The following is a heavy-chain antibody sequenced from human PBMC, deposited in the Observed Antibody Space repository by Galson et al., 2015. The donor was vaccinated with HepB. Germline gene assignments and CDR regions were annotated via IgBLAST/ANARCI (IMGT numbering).Heavy chain of an antibody. CDR2: IDWDDDK. D-gene: IGHD3-22*01. CDR1: GFSLSTSGMR. V-gene: IGHV2-70*04. CDR3: ARQIGFYDSSGYSPFDY. J-gene: IGHJ4*02. Sequence: ALVKPTQTLTLTCTFSGFSLSTSGMRVSWIRQPPGKALEWLARIDWDDDKFYSTSLKTRLTISKDTSKNQVVLTMTNMDPVDTATYYCARQIGFYDSSGYSPFDYWGQGTLVTVSS.